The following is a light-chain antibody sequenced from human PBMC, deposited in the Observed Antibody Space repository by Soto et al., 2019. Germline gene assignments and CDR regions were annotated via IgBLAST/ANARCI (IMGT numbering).Light chain of an antibody. CDR3: QQSYSTPYT. CDR2: AAS. Sequence: DIQMTQSPSSLSASVGDRVTIISRASQSISSYLNWYQQKPGKAPKLLIYAASSLQSGVPSRFSGSGSGTDFTLTISSLQPEDFATYSCQQSYSTPYTFGQGTKLEIK. CDR1: QSISSY. V-gene: IGKV1-39*01. J-gene: IGKJ2*01.